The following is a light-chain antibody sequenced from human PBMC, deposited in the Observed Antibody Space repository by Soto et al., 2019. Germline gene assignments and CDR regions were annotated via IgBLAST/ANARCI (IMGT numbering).Light chain of an antibody. Sequence: DIQLTQSPALLSASLGDRVTITCRASQGISSYLAWYQQKPGKAPKLLIYAASTLQSGVPSRFSGSGSGTEFTLTISSLQPEDFETYYCQQLNGYPITFGQGTRLEIK. CDR1: QGISSY. V-gene: IGKV1-9*01. CDR2: AAS. J-gene: IGKJ5*01. CDR3: QQLNGYPIT.